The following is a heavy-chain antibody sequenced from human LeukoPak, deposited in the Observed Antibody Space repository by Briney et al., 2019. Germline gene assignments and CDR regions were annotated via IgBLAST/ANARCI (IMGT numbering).Heavy chain of an antibody. CDR3: ARKGSAWNYIDY. CDR1: GFPLSTSAMC. Sequence: SGPTLVNPTQTLTLTCTFSGFPLSTSAMCVSWVCQPPVKALEWLPHLHCDGDKWYSTSLKTRLTIYKDTSKNQLVLTMTNMDPVDTATYYCARKGSAWNYIDYWGQGALVTVS. V-gene: IGHV2-70*20. J-gene: IGHJ4*02. D-gene: IGHD6-19*01. CDR2: LHCDGDK.